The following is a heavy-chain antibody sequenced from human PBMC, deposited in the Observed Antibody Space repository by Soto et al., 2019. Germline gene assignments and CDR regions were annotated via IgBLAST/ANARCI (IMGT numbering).Heavy chain of an antibody. CDR3: ARVFGTYHDILTGLWGGHFDY. V-gene: IGHV3-30*14. J-gene: IGHJ4*02. D-gene: IGHD3-9*01. Sequence: GGSLRLCCTASGFIFNSYAMSWVRQAPGRSLEWVATISYDGSQEFLTGPVQGRFSISRDKSRKTLSLQMDNLRSEDTAVFYCARVFGTYHDILTGLWGGHFDYWGQGTQVTVSS. CDR1: GFIFNSYA. CDR2: ISYDGSQE.